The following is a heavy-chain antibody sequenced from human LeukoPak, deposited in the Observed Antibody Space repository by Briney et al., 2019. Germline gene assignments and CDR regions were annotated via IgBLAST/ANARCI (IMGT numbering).Heavy chain of an antibody. Sequence: SETLSLTCAVYGGSFSGYYWSWIRQPPGKGLEWIGEINHSGSTNYNPSLKSRVTISADTSKNQFSLKLSSVTAADTAVYYCARDPHCSSTSCYVRGFDYWGQGTLVTVSS. J-gene: IGHJ4*02. CDR2: INHSGST. V-gene: IGHV4-34*01. D-gene: IGHD2-2*01. CDR1: GGSFSGYY. CDR3: ARDPHCSSTSCYVRGFDY.